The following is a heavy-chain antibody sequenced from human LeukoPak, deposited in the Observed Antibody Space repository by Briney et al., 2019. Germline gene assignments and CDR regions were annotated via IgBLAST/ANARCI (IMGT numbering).Heavy chain of an antibody. Sequence: PSETLSLTCAVSGGSISSYYWSWIRQPPGKGLEWIGFIYYTGSTNYNPSLKSRVTTSIDTSKNQFSLKLSSVTAADTAVYYCARDRYYDSSGPSFDYWGPGTLVTVSS. V-gene: IGHV4-59*01. CDR3: ARDRYYDSSGPSFDY. D-gene: IGHD3-22*01. CDR1: GGSISSYY. J-gene: IGHJ4*02. CDR2: IYYTGST.